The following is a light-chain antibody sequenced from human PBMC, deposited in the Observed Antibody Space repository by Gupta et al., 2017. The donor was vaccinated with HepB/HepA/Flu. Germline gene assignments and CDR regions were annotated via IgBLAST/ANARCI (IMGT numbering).Light chain of an antibody. CDR3: CSYAGSYTVV. CDR2: DVS. J-gene: IGLJ2*01. V-gene: IGLV2-11*01. Sequence: QSSLPQPRSVSRSPGQSVTISCTGSSSDVGGYNYVSWYQQHPGKAPKLMIYDVSNRPSGVPDRFSGSKSGNAASLTISGLQAEDEAEYYCCSYAGSYTVVFGGGTKLTVL. CDR1: SSDVGGYNY.